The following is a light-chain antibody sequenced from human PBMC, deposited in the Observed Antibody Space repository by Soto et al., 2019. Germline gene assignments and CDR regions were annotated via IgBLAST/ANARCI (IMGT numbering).Light chain of an antibody. J-gene: IGKJ2*01. Sequence: EIVLTQSPATLSLSPGEIATLSCRASQSVSSYLAWYQQKPGQAPRLLIYDASNRATGIPARFSGSGSGTDFTLTISSLEPEDFGVYYCQQRSNWPPYTFGQGTKLEIK. V-gene: IGKV3-11*01. CDR3: QQRSNWPPYT. CDR1: QSVSSY. CDR2: DAS.